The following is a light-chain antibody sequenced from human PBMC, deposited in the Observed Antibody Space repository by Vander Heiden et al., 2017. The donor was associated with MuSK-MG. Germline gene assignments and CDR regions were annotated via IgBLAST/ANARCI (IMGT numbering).Light chain of an antibody. CDR3: QQSDTIPIT. Sequence: DIQMTQSPSSLSASVGDRVTITCRASQSISINLNWYQQKPGKAPKLLIYAASSLQSGVPSRFSDSGSGTDFTLTISRLQPEDFATYYCQQSDTIPITFGQGTLLEIK. J-gene: IGKJ5*01. CDR2: AAS. V-gene: IGKV1-39*01. CDR1: QSISIN.